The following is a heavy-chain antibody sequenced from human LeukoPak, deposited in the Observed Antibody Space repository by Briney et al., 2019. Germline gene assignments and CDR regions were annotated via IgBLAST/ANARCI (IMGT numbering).Heavy chain of an antibody. Sequence: GGSLRLSCAASGFTFSSYAMSWVRQAPGKGLEWVSAISGSGGSSYYADSVKGRFTISRDNSKNTLYLQMNSLRAEDTAVYYCAKGGTVGDYFDYWGQGTLVTVSS. CDR3: AKGGTVGDYFDY. CDR2: ISGSGGSS. D-gene: IGHD1-26*01. CDR1: GFTFSSYA. J-gene: IGHJ4*02. V-gene: IGHV3-23*01.